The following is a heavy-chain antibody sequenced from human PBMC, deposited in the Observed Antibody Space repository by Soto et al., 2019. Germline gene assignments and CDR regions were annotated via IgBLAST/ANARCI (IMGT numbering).Heavy chain of an antibody. V-gene: IGHV1-18*01. CDR2: ISVLNGYA. J-gene: IGHJ5*01. CDR3: SKNGTTWFAS. Sequence: ASVKVSCKPSGYSFHNSGISWVRQAPGQGLEWMGWISVLNGYAHYGQKYQGRVIMTADTFTSTAYKELRGLRSDDTAMYYCSKNGTTWFASWGQGTPVTVSS. CDR1: GYSFHNSG. D-gene: IGHD1-1*01.